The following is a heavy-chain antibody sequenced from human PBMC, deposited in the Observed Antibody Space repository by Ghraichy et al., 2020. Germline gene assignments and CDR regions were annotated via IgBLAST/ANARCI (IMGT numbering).Heavy chain of an antibody. Sequence: GGSLRLSCAVSGFTFSSYAMSWVRQAPGKGLEWVSAISGSGGGTHYADSVKGRFTISRDNFKNTLYLQMNSLRAEDTAVYYCAKFFRWSGNEDAFDVWGQGTVVTVSS. V-gene: IGHV3-23*01. CDR1: GFTFSSYA. CDR2: ISGSGGGT. D-gene: IGHD3-3*01. CDR3: AKFFRWSGNEDAFDV. J-gene: IGHJ3*01.